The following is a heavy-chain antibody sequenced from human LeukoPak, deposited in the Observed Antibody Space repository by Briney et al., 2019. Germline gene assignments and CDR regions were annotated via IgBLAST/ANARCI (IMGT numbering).Heavy chain of an antibody. CDR1: GFTFSSYW. CDR3: ARVTTCGGDCYGYYYYYMDV. Sequence: GGSLRLSCEASGFTFSSYWMSWVRQAPGKGLEWVANIKQDGSEKYYVDSVKGRFTISRDNAKNSLYPQMNSLRAEDTAVYYCARVTTCGGDCYGYYYYYMDVWGKGTTVTISS. J-gene: IGHJ6*03. V-gene: IGHV3-7*04. D-gene: IGHD2-21*02. CDR2: IKQDGSEK.